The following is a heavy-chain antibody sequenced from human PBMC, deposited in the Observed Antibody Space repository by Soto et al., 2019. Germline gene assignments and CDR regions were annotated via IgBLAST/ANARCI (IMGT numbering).Heavy chain of an antibody. Sequence: QLQLQESGSGLVKASQTLSLTCAVSGGSISSGGYYWSWIRQPPGKGLEWIGYIYHGSTYYNPSLKSRVTISIDRSKNQFSLKLSSVTAADTAVYYCASSGSRGIGAFDIWGQGTMVTVSS. V-gene: IGHV4-30-2*01. CDR3: ASSGSRGIGAFDI. J-gene: IGHJ3*02. D-gene: IGHD3-22*01. CDR2: IYHGST. CDR1: GGSISSGGYY.